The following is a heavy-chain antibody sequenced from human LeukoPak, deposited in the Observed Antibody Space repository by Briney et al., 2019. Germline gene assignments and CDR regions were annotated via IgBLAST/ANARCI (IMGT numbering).Heavy chain of an antibody. CDR2: IYYSGST. J-gene: IGHJ6*03. CDR3: ARTVSTWDYYYYMDV. D-gene: IGHD4-11*01. CDR1: GGSISSYY. Sequence: SETLSLTCTVSGGSISSYYWSWLRQPPGKGLEWIGYIYYSGSTNYNPSLKSRVTISVDTSKNQFSLKLSSVTAADTAVYYCARTVSTWDYYYYMDVWGKGTTVTVSS. V-gene: IGHV4-59*12.